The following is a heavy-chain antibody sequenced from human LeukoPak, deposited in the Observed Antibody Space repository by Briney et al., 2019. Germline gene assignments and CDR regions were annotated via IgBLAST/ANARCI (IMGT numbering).Heavy chain of an antibody. Sequence: PGGSLRLSCAASGFPFSSYPMNWVRQAPGKGLEWLSYTSDSGSTIYYADSVKGRFTISRDNAKNSLYLQMNSLSDEDTAVYYCAKLYCSGGSCYSGRTYFDYWGQGTLVTVSS. CDR1: GFPFSSYP. CDR2: TSDSGSTI. D-gene: IGHD2-15*01. V-gene: IGHV3-48*02. CDR3: AKLYCSGGSCYSGRTYFDY. J-gene: IGHJ4*02.